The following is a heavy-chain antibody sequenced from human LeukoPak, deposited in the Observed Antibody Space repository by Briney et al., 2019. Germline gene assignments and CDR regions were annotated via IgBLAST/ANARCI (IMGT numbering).Heavy chain of an antibody. V-gene: IGHV3-33*01. J-gene: IGHJ5*02. Sequence: GRSLRLSCAASGFTFSSYGMHWVRQAPGKGLEWVAVIWYDGSNKYYADSVKGRFTISRDNSKNTLYLQMNSLRAEDTAVYYCARDKGYYDFWSGYFGTPLNWLDPWGQGTLVTVSS. CDR3: ARDKGYYDFWSGYFGTPLNWLDP. D-gene: IGHD3-3*01. CDR1: GFTFSSYG. CDR2: IWYDGSNK.